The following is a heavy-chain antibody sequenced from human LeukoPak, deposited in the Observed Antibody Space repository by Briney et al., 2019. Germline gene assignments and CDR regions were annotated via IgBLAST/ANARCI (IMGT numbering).Heavy chain of an antibody. V-gene: IGHV4-59*01. Sequence: PSETLSLTCTVSGGSISSYYWSWIRQPPGKGLEWIGYIYHSGSTNYNPSLKSRVTISVDTSKNQFSLKLSSVTAADTAVYYCARTELGYAFDIWGQGTMVTVSS. J-gene: IGHJ3*02. CDR1: GGSISSYY. CDR3: ARTELGYAFDI. D-gene: IGHD3-10*01. CDR2: IYHSGST.